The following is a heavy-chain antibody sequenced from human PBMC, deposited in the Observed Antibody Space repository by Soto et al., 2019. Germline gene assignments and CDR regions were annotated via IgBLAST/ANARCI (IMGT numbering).Heavy chain of an antibody. V-gene: IGHV1-18*01. CDR3: ARDLLMAGTLQKPNYYYGRDV. D-gene: IGHD6-19*01. Sequence: ASVKVSCKASGYTFTSYGTSWVRQAPGQGLEWMGWISAYNGNTNYAQKPQGRVTMTTDTSTSTAYMELRSLRSDDTAVYYCARDLLMAGTLQKPNYYYGRDVWGQGTTVTVSS. J-gene: IGHJ6*02. CDR2: ISAYNGNT. CDR1: GYTFTSYG.